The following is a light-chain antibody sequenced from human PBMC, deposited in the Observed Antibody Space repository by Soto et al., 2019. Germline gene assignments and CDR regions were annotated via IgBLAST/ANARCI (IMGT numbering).Light chain of an antibody. J-gene: IGKJ3*01. Sequence: EIVLTQSPGTLSLSPGERATLSCRASQSVSSSYLAWYQQKPGQAPRLLIYGACSRATGIPEMLSGSGSGTDFTVTISRLEPEDFEVYYCQQYGSSHLTFGPGTNVDIK. V-gene: IGKV3-20*01. CDR1: QSVSSSY. CDR3: QQYGSSHLT. CDR2: GAC.